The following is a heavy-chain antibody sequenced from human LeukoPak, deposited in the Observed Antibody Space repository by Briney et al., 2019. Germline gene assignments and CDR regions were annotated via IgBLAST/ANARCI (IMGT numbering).Heavy chain of an antibody. CDR3: ARRIAVSGWYYFDF. V-gene: IGHV3-7*01. J-gene: IGHJ4*02. Sequence: GGSLRLSCAASGFTFSSYCMSWVRQAPGKGLEWVSNIKKDGSEKYYVDSVKGRFTISRDNAKNSLYLQMNSLRAEDTAVYYWARRIAVSGWYYFDFWGQGTLVTVSS. CDR2: IKKDGSEK. D-gene: IGHD6-19*01. CDR1: GFTFSSYC.